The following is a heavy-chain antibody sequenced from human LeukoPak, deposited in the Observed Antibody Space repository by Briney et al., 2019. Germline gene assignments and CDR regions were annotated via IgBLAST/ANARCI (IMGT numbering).Heavy chain of an antibody. D-gene: IGHD3-10*01. Sequence: SETLSLTCAVYGGSFSGYYWSWIRQPPGKVLEWIGEINHSGSTNYNPSLKSRVTISVDTSKNQFSLKLSSVTAADTAVYYCASRRTFYYVWGSYYLSGIDYWGQGTLVTVSS. J-gene: IGHJ4*02. V-gene: IGHV4-34*01. CDR3: ASRRTFYYVWGSYYLSGIDY. CDR2: INHSGST. CDR1: GGSFSGYY.